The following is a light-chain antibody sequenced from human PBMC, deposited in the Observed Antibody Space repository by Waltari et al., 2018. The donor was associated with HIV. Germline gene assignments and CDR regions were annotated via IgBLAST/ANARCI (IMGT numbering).Light chain of an antibody. CDR1: QSVGSY. CDR2: GAS. CDR3: QQYNNWPPLT. V-gene: IGKV3-15*01. J-gene: IGKJ4*01. Sequence: EIVLTQSPATLSLSPGERATLSCRASQSVGSYLAWYQQQPGQAPRLLIYGASTRATGIPARFSGSGSGTEFTLTISSLQSEDFAVYYCQQYNNWPPLTFGGGTKVEIK.